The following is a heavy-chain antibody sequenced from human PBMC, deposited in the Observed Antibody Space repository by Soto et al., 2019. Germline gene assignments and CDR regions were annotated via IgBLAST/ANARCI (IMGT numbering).Heavy chain of an antibody. D-gene: IGHD4-17*01. Sequence: QVQLQESGPGLVKPSETLSLTCTVSGGSVSSGSYHWSWIRQPPGKGLEWIGYIYYSGSTNYNPSLKSRVTISVDTSKNQFSLKLSSVTAADTAVYYCARGRTTVVTPHLYYYYGMDVWGQGTTVTVSS. CDR2: IYYSGST. J-gene: IGHJ6*02. CDR1: GGSVSSGSYH. CDR3: ARGRTTVVTPHLYYYYGMDV. V-gene: IGHV4-61*01.